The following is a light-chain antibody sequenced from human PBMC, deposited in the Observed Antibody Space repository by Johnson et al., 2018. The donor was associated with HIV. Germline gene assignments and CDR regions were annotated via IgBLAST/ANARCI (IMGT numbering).Light chain of an antibody. J-gene: IGLJ1*01. Sequence: QSVLTQPPSVSAAPGQKVTISCSGSSSNIGNNYVSWYQQLPGTAPKLLIYENTERPSGIPDRFSGSKSGTSATLGITGLQTGDEADYSCATCHRSLNTGGVFGTVTKVTVL. CDR1: SSNIGNNY. CDR3: ATCHRSLNTGGV. CDR2: ENT. V-gene: IGLV1-51*02.